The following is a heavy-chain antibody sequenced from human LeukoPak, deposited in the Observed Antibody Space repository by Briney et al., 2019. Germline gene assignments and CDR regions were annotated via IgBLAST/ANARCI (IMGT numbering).Heavy chain of an antibody. J-gene: IGHJ3*02. CDR3: ARDRGSYGIEWGAFDI. D-gene: IGHD1-26*01. V-gene: IGHV1-2*02. CDR1: GYTFTSYA. Sequence: GASVKVSCKASGYTFTSYAMNWVRQAPGQGLEWMGWINPNSGGTNYAQKFQGRVTMTRDTSISTAYMELSRLRSDDTAVYYCARDRGSYGIEWGAFDIWGQGTMVTVSS. CDR2: INPNSGGT.